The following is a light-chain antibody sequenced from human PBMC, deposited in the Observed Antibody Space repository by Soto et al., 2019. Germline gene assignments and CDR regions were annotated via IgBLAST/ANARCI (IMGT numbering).Light chain of an antibody. V-gene: IGKV3-11*01. CDR1: QSVSSY. J-gene: IGKJ4*01. CDR2: DAS. Sequence: EIVLTQSPATLSLSPGERATLSCRSSQSVSSYLAWYQQKPGRAPRLLIYDASNRATGIPARFSGSGSGTDFTHTISSLEPEDYGVYSCQQRGHWPVLTFGGGTKVEIK. CDR3: QQRGHWPVLT.